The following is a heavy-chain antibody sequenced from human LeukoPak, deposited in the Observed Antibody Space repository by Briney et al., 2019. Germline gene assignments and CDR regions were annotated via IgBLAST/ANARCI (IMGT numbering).Heavy chain of an antibody. J-gene: IGHJ3*02. CDR3: ARELSAAGRWGAFDI. Sequence: SVKVSCKASGYTFTGYYMHWVRQAPGQGLEWMGWINPNSGDTNYAQKFQGRVTMTRDTSISTAYMELSRLRSDDTAVYYCARELSAAGRWGAFDIWGQGTTVTVSS. D-gene: IGHD6-13*01. V-gene: IGHV1-2*02. CDR2: INPNSGDT. CDR1: GYTFTGYY.